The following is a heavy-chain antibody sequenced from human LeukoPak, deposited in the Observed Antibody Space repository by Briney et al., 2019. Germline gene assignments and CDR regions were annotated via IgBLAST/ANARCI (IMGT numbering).Heavy chain of an antibody. D-gene: IGHD3-3*01. CDR2: IRWDVGTT. V-gene: IGHV3-43*01. Sequence: GGSLRLSCAASGFTFEEYSMQWVRRPPGKGLEWVAVIRWDVGTTYYADSVKGRFTISRDNSEKSVYLQMNSLRTEDTAFYYCGKDIEHYDFWNGYEYRGQGTLVTVSS. CDR3: GKDIEHYDFWNGYEY. J-gene: IGHJ4*02. CDR1: GFTFEEYS.